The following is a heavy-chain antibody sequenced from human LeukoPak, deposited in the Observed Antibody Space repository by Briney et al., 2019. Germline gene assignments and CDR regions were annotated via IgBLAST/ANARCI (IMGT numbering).Heavy chain of an antibody. V-gene: IGHV1-18*01. J-gene: IGHJ4*02. D-gene: IGHD5-12*01. CDR3: ARTWHYVDTAATIPYGIYYFDY. CDR2: ISAYNGDT. CDR1: GYTFTSYV. Sequence: ASVKVSCKASGYTFTSYVISWVRQAPAQGLEGMGWISAYNGDTNYAQKLQGRVTMTTGTSTSTAYMELRSLRSDDTAVYYCARTWHYVDTAATIPYGIYYFDYWGQGTLVTVSS.